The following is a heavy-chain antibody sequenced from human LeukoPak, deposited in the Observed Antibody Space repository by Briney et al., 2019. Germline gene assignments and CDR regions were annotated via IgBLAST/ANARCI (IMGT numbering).Heavy chain of an antibody. CDR1: GGSISSSTYY. Sequence: PSETLSLTCSVSGGSISSSTYYWGWIRQPPGKGLEWIGNIYNSGSTYYNPSLKSRVTISVDTSKNRFSLKLSSVTAADTAVYYCVRSVLGYSYGLHIDYWGQGTLVTVSS. V-gene: IGHV4-39*01. CDR3: VRSVLGYSYGLHIDY. CDR2: IYNSGST. D-gene: IGHD5-18*01. J-gene: IGHJ4*02.